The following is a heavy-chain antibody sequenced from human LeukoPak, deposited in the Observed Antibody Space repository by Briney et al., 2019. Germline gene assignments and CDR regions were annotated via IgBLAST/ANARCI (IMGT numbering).Heavy chain of an antibody. Sequence: SETLSLTCTVSGYSISSGYYWGWIRQPPGKGLEWIGSIYHSGSTYYNPSLKSRVTISVDTSKNQFSLKLSSVTAADSAVYYCASRYCSGGSCRGTYFDYWGQGTLVTVSS. CDR3: ASRYCSGGSCRGTYFDY. J-gene: IGHJ4*02. V-gene: IGHV4-38-2*02. CDR1: GYSISSGYY. CDR2: IYHSGST. D-gene: IGHD2-15*01.